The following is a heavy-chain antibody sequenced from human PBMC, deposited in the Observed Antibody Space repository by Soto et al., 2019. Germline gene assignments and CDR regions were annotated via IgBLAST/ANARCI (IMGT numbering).Heavy chain of an antibody. J-gene: IGHJ4*02. CDR2: INHSGSS. CDR1: GGAFSGYY. CDR3: AVGGIMDY. V-gene: IGHV4-34*01. Sequence: SETLSLTCAVYGGAFSGYYWSWIRQPPGKGLEWIGEINHSGSSNYNPSLKSRVTISVDTSKKQFSLKLNYVTAADTAVYYCAVGGIMDYWGQGTLVTSPQ. D-gene: IGHD3-16*01.